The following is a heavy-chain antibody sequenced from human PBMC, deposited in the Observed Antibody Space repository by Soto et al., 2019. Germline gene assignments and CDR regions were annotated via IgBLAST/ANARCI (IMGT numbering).Heavy chain of an antibody. CDR3: ARVERYCSSTRCYGFDY. CDR2: ISFSGST. CDR1: GGAISNYY. Sequence: QMQLQESGPGLVKPSETLSLTCTVSGGAISNYYWSWIRQPPGKGLEWIGYISFSGSTKYYNPSLKRRVTISIDTSKNQFSLKLSSVTAADTALYYCARVERYCSSTRCYGFDYWGQGTLITVSS. D-gene: IGHD2-2*01. V-gene: IGHV4-59*01. J-gene: IGHJ4*02.